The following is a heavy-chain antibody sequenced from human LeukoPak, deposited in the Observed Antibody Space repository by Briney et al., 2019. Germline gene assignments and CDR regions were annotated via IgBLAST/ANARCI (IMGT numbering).Heavy chain of an antibody. V-gene: IGHV1-18*01. CDR3: ATDVRSGGGATTDY. CDR1: GYTFTSYG. D-gene: IGHD1-26*01. Sequence: ASVKVSCKASGYTFTSYGISWVRQAPGQGLEWMGWISAYNGNTNYAQKLQGRVTMTTDTSTSTAYMELRSLRSEDTAVYYCATDVRSGGGATTDYWGQGTLVTVSS. CDR2: ISAYNGNT. J-gene: IGHJ4*02.